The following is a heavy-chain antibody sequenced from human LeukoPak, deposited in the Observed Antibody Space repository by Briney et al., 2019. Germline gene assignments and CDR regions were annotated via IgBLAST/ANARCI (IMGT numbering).Heavy chain of an antibody. CDR1: GYTFTGYY. CDR2: INPNSGGT. V-gene: IGHV1-2*02. D-gene: IGHD2-2*01. CDR3: ARGLYSSTSEFDY. J-gene: IGHJ4*02. Sequence: ASVKVSCKASGYTFTGYYMHWMRQAPGQGLEWMGWINPNSGGTNYAQKFQGRVTMTRDTSISTAYMELSRLRSDDTAVYYCARGLYSSTSEFDYWGQGTLVTVSS.